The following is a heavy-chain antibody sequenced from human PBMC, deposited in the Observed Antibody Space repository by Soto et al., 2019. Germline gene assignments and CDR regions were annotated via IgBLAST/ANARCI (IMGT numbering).Heavy chain of an antibody. Sequence: EVQLLESGGGLVQPGGSLRLSCAASGFPFSSRAMSWVRQAPGKGLEWVSAISGSGTITYYADSVKGRFTISRDTSKNTPYLQMNSLRADDTAVYYCSEWARYCSGADCRAWCQGTLVTV. CDR2: ISGSGTIT. CDR1: GFPFSSRA. CDR3: SEWARYCSGADCRA. J-gene: IGHJ5*02. V-gene: IGHV3-23*01. D-gene: IGHD2-15*01.